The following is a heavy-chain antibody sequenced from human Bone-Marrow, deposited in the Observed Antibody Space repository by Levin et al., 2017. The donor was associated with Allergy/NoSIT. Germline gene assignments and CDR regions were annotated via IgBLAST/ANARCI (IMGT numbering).Heavy chain of an antibody. CDR1: GFTFSNSW. D-gene: IGHD5-24*01. CDR3: ARDQFRRATIGARWFDP. J-gene: IGHJ5*02. V-gene: IGHV3-7*01. CDR2: IKEDGSEK. Sequence: PAGGSLRLSCAASGFTFSNSWMSWVRQAPGKGLEWVANIKEDGSEKYYVDSVKGRFTISRDNAKNSLFVQMNSLRVEDTAVYYCARDQFRRATIGARWFDPWGQGTLVTVSS.